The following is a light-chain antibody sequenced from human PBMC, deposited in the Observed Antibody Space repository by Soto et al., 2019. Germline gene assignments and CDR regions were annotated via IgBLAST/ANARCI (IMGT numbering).Light chain of an antibody. Sequence: QSVLTQPPSASGSPGQSVTISCIGTSSDVGGYNYVSWYQQHPGKAPKLMIYEVSKRPSGVPDRFSGSKSGNTASLTVSGLQTEDEADYYCTSYAGSNTVFGGGTKVTVL. CDR2: EVS. CDR3: TSYAGSNTV. J-gene: IGLJ2*01. V-gene: IGLV2-8*01. CDR1: SSDVGGYNY.